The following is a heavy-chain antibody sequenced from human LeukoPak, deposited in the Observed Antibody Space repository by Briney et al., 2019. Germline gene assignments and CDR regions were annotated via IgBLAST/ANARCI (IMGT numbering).Heavy chain of an antibody. V-gene: IGHV1-18*01. J-gene: IGHJ4*02. CDR1: GGTFSRYG. CDR2: ISAYNGNT. Sequence: GASVKVSCKASGGTFSRYGISWVRQAPGQGLEWMGWISAYNGNTNYAQKLQGRVTMTTDTSTSTAYMELRSLRSDDTAVYYCARSAKVVTPIDYWGQGTLVTVSS. CDR3: ARSAKVVTPIDY. D-gene: IGHD2-21*02.